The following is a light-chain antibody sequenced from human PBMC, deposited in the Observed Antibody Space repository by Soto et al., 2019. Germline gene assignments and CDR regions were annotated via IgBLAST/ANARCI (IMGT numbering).Light chain of an antibody. CDR3: QNHNSAPIT. CDR2: AAS. J-gene: IGKJ5*01. CDR1: QGISNY. V-gene: IGKV1-27*01. Sequence: DIQMTQSRSSLSGSVGERVTLTCRASQGISNYLAWYQQKPGKLPKLLIYAASTLQSGVPSRFSGSGSGTDFTLTISSLQPEDVASYYCQNHNSAPITFGQGTRLEIK.